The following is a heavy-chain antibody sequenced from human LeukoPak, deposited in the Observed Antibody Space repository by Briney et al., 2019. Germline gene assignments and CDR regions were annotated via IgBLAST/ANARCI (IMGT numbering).Heavy chain of an antibody. D-gene: IGHD6-19*01. CDR1: GFTFSSYA. J-gene: IGHJ4*02. CDR2: IGGGGTGS. Sequence: GFLRLSCAASGFTFSSYAMSWVRQAPGKGLEWVSSIGGGGTGSYYADSVKGRFTISRDNAKNSLYLQMNSLRAMDTAVYYCARLEAGSSGWYGYWGQGTLVTVSS. V-gene: IGHV3-23*01. CDR3: ARLEAGSSGWYGY.